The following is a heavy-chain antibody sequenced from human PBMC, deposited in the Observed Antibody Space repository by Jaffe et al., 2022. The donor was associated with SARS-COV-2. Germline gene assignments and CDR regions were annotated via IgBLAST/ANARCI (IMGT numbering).Heavy chain of an antibody. CDR2: ISSSSSYI. Sequence: EVQLVESGGGLVKPGGSLRLSCAASGFTFSSYSMNWVRQAPGKGLEWVSSISSSSSYIYYADSVKGRFTISRDNAKNSLYLQMNSLRAEDTAVYYCARVAENDYGESWFDPWGQGTLVTVSS. V-gene: IGHV3-21*01. J-gene: IGHJ5*02. CDR1: GFTFSSYS. CDR3: ARVAENDYGESWFDP. D-gene: IGHD4-17*01.